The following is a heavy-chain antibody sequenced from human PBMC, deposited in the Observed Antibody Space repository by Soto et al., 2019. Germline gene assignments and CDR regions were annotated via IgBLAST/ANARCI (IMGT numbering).Heavy chain of an antibody. CDR2: IYHSGST. J-gene: IGHJ3*02. D-gene: IGHD5-12*01. Sequence: SETLSLTCAISGAPITWGDYSWNWIRQPPGKGLEWIGSIYHSGSTYYNPSLKSRVTISVDTSKNQFSLKLSSVTAADTAVYYCARVAYSGYDWAAFDIWGQGTMVTVSS. CDR1: GAPITWGDYS. CDR3: ARVAYSGYDWAAFDI. V-gene: IGHV4-30-2*03.